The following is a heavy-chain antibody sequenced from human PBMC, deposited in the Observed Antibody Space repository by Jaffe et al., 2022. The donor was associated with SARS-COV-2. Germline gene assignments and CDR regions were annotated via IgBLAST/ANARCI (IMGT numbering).Heavy chain of an antibody. D-gene: IGHD6-13*01. CDR1: GFTFSSYG. CDR3: AKDQRLYSSSWSTVDY. V-gene: IGHV3-30*18. Sequence: QVQLVESGGGVVQPGRSLRLSCAASGFTFSSYGMHWVRQAPGKGLEWVAVISYDGSNKYYADSVKGRFTISRDNSKNTLYLQMNSLRAEDTAVYYCAKDQRLYSSSWSTVDYWGQGTLVTVSS. CDR2: ISYDGSNK. J-gene: IGHJ4*02.